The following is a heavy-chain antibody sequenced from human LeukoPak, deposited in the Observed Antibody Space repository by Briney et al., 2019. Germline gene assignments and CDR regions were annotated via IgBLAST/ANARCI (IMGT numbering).Heavy chain of an antibody. Sequence: GGSLRLSCAASGFIFSSYGMSWVRQAPGKGLEWVSAISGSGGSTYYADSVKGRFTISRDNSKNTLYLQMNSLRAEDTAVYYCAKGTVVGALSPNYFDYWGQGTRVTVSS. J-gene: IGHJ4*02. CDR3: AKGTVVGALSPNYFDY. V-gene: IGHV3-23*01. D-gene: IGHD1-26*01. CDR1: GFIFSSYG. CDR2: ISGSGGST.